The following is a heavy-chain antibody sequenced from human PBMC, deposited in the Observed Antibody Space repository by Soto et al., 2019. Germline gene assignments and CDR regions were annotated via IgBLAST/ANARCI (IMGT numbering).Heavy chain of an antibody. J-gene: IGHJ6*02. Sequence: SVKVSCKASGGTFSSYAISWVRQAPGQGLEWMGGIIPIFGTANYAQKFQGRVTITADESTSTAYMELSSLRSEDTAVYYCARFQGTSPVVAANYYYYGTDVWGQGTTVTVSS. CDR3: ARFQGTSPVVAANYYYYGTDV. V-gene: IGHV1-69*13. CDR2: IIPIFGTA. D-gene: IGHD2-15*01. CDR1: GGTFSSYA.